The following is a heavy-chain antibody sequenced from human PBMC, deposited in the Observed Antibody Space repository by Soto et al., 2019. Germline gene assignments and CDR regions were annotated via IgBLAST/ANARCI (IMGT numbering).Heavy chain of an antibody. Sequence: GASVKVSCKASGYTFTSYGISWVRQAPGQGLEWMGWISAYNGNTNYAQKLQGRVTMTTDTSTSTAYMELRSLRSDDTAVYYCARDPSRYSGSYTFDYWGQGTLVTVSS. J-gene: IGHJ4*02. CDR2: ISAYNGNT. CDR3: ARDPSRYSGSYTFDY. CDR1: GYTFTSYG. V-gene: IGHV1-18*01. D-gene: IGHD1-26*01.